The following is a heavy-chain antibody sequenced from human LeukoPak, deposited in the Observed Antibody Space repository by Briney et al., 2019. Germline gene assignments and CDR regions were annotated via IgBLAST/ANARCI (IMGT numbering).Heavy chain of an antibody. CDR2: INHSGST. CDR1: GASLSGYY. J-gene: IGHJ4*02. D-gene: IGHD3-10*01. CDR3: ASDSFDYYGSGSYSVDY. Sequence: SETLSLTCAVYGASLSGYYWSWIRQPPGKGLEWIGEINHSGSTNYNPSLKSRVTISVDTSKNQFSLKLSSVTAADTAVYYCASDSFDYYGSGSYSVDYWGQGTLVTVSS. V-gene: IGHV4-34*01.